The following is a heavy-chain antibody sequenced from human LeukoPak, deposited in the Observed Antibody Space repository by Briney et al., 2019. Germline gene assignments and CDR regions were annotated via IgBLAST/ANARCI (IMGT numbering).Heavy chain of an antibody. Sequence: SETLSLTCTVSGGSVSSYYWSWIRQPPGKGLEWIGYIYYSGSTNYNPSLKSRVTISVDTSKNQFSLKLSSVTAADTAVYYWARNLGGGGGVFDYWGQGTLVTVSS. CDR1: GGSVSSYY. J-gene: IGHJ4*02. D-gene: IGHD3-16*01. CDR2: IYYSGST. V-gene: IGHV4-59*08. CDR3: ARNLGGGGGVFDY.